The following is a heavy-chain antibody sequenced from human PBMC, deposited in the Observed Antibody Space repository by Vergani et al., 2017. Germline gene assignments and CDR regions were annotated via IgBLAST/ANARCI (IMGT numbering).Heavy chain of an antibody. V-gene: IGHV1-69*01. CDR1: GGTFSSYA. D-gene: IGHD5-12*01. CDR2: IIPIFGTA. CDR3: ASRRGYSGYDYGGALGY. J-gene: IGHJ4*02. Sequence: QVQLVQSGAEVKKPGSSVKVSCKASGGTFSSYAISWVRQAPGQGLEWMGGIIPIFGTANYAQKFQVRVTITADESTSTAYMELSSLRSEDTAVYYCASRRGYSGYDYGGALGYWGQGTLVTVSS.